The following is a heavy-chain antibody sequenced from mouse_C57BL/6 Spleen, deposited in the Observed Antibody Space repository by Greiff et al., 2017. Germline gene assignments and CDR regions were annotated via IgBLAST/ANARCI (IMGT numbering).Heavy chain of an antibody. CDR1: GYSITSGYD. D-gene: IGHD1-1*01. CDR2: ISYSGST. J-gene: IGHJ2*01. Sequence: VQLQQSGPGMVKPSQSLSLTCTVTGYSITSGYDWHWIRHFPGNKLEWMGYISYSGSTNYNPSLKSRISITHDTSKNHFFLKLNSVTTEDTATYYCAREILRSYYVDYWGQGTTLTVSS. CDR3: AREILRSYYVDY. V-gene: IGHV3-1*01.